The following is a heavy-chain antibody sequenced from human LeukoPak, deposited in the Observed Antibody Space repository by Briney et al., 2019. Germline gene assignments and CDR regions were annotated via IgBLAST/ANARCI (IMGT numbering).Heavy chain of an antibody. D-gene: IGHD3-22*01. V-gene: IGHV4-39*01. J-gene: IGHJ4*02. CDR1: GGSISSGGYY. CDR3: AAGITMIVVVNY. Sequence: SETLSLTCTVSGGSISSGGYYWSWIRQHPGKGLEWIGYIYYSGSTYYNPSLKSRVTISVDTSKNQFSLKLSSVTAADTAVYYCAAGITMIVVVNYWGQGTLVTVSS. CDR2: IYYSGST.